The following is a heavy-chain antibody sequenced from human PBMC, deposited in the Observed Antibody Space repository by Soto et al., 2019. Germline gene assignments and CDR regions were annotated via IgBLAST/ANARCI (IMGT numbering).Heavy chain of an antibody. CDR1: GFTFSSYW. J-gene: IGHJ4*02. D-gene: IGHD6-13*01. V-gene: IGHV3-7*01. CDR2: IKQDGSEK. Sequence: EVQLVESGGGLVQPGGSLRLSCAASGFTFSSYWMSWVRQAPGKGLEWVANIKQDGSEKYYVDSVKGRFTISRDNAKNSLYLQMNSLRAEDTAVYYCARVGGSSWYPLDYWGQGTLVTVSS. CDR3: ARVGGSSWYPLDY.